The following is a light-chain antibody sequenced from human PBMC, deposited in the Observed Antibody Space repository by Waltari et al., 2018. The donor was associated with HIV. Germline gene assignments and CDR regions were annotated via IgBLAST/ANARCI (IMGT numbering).Light chain of an antibody. CDR2: YIT. J-gene: IGLJ2*01. CDR3: VSYTEKDTFLL. Sequence: QSATPQPPSASGSPGQSVAISCTGSSNGIGTYNFVSWYQHHPGKAPKLLIYYITRRPPGIPDRFSGTKSGYTSSLAVSDLQVEDDADYYCVSYTEKDTFLLFGGGTKLAV. V-gene: IGLV2-8*01. CDR1: SNGIGTYNF.